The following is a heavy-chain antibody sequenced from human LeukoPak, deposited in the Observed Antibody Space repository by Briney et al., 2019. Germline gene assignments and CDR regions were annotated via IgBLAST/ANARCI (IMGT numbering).Heavy chain of an antibody. D-gene: IGHD1-26*01. J-gene: IGHJ6*02. CDR1: GGSISSYY. CDR2: IYYSGST. Sequence: PSETLSLTCTVSGGSISSYYWSWIRQPPGKGLEWIGNIYYSGSTNYNPSLKSRVTISVDTSKNQFSLKLSSVTAADTAVYYCARQSVGATRDYYYGMDVWGQGTTVTVSS. CDR3: ARQSVGATRDYYYGMDV. V-gene: IGHV4-59*08.